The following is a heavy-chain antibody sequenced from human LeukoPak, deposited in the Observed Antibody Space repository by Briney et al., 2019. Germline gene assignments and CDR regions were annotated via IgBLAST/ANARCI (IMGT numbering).Heavy chain of an antibody. V-gene: IGHV1-8*01. Sequence: ASVKVSCKASGYDFPTYEINWVRQATGQGLEWMGWLNPNSGNTAYAKKFQGRVTMTWNTSISAAYMELSSLRSEDTAVYFCARGHRLYYFYYYIDVWGKGTTVTVSS. J-gene: IGHJ6*03. CDR3: ARGHRLYYFYYYIDV. D-gene: IGHD3-16*02. CDR2: LNPNSGNT. CDR1: GYDFPTYE.